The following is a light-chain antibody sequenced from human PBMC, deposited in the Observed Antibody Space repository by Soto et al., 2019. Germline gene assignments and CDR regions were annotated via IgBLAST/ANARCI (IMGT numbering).Light chain of an antibody. V-gene: IGLV1-44*01. CDR1: SSNIGGNT. J-gene: IGLJ1*01. CDR2: SYD. Sequence: QSVLTQPPSASGTPGHRVTISCSTSSSNIGGNTVNWYQQVPGTAPKLLIYSYDQRPSGVPDRFSGSKSGTSASLAISGLQSEDEADYYCAAWDASLNGYVFGTGTKVTVL. CDR3: AAWDASLNGYV.